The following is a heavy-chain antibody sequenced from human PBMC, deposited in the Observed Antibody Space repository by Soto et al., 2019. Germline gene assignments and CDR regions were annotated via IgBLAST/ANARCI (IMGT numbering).Heavy chain of an antibody. CDR1: GGSISTFY. V-gene: IGHV4-4*07. J-gene: IGHJ3*02. CDR3: ARGGRDGFDI. CDR2: VYITGST. Sequence: QVQLQESGPGLVKPSETLSLTCNVSGGSISTFYWNWIRQSAETGLEWIGRVYITGSTNYHPSLKSRVTMSVDTSENQFSLKMSSVTAADTDVYYCARGGRDGFDIWGQGTRVTVSS.